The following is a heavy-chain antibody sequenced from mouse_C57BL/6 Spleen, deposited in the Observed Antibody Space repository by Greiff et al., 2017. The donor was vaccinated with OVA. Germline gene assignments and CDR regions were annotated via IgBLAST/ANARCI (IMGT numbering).Heavy chain of an antibody. Sequence: VKLVESGPELVKPGASVKISCKASGYAFSSSWMNWVKQRPGKGLEWIGRIYPGDGDTNYNGKFKGKATLTADKSSSTAYMQLSSLTSEDSAVYFCARSEAYYNYAMDYWGQGTSVTVSS. CDR3: ARSEAYYNYAMDY. CDR1: GYAFSSSW. J-gene: IGHJ4*01. V-gene: IGHV1-82*01. D-gene: IGHD2-12*01. CDR2: IYPGDGDT.